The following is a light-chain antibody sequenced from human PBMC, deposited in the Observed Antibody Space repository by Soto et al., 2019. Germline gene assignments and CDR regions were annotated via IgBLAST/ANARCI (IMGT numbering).Light chain of an antibody. CDR1: QSVSHN. CDR2: DAS. J-gene: IGKJ1*01. CDR3: QQYNYWPPWT. V-gene: IGKV3-15*01. Sequence: ILMTQSPATLSVSPGERATLSCRASQSVSHNLAWYQQKPGQAPRLLIYDASTRATGIPARFSGSGSGTEFTLTISGLQSEDFAVYYCQQYNYWPPWTFGQGTKVEIK.